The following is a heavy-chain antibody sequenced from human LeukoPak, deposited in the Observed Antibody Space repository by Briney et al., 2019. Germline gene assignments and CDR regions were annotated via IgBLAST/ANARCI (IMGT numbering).Heavy chain of an antibody. CDR1: GFTFSSYG. CDR2: ISGSGGST. Sequence: GGTLRPSCAASGFTFSSYGMSWVRQAPGKGLEWVSAISGSGGSTYYADSVKGRFTISRDNAKNSLYLQMNSLRAEDTAVYYCARAPYAAAAGTGWFDPWGQGTLVTVSS. D-gene: IGHD6-13*01. J-gene: IGHJ5*02. V-gene: IGHV3-23*01. CDR3: ARAPYAAAAGTGWFDP.